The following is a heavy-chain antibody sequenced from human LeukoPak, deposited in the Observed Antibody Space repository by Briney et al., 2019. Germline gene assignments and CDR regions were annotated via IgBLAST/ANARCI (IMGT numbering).Heavy chain of an antibody. CDR3: AKDSPRDDYVRGSYRYSRRGLDI. CDR2: ISAYNGKT. V-gene: IGHV1-18*01. Sequence: ASVNVSCKASGYEFSSYGISWVRQAPGHGLEWMGWISAYNGKTKYAEKFQGRLTMTTETSTTTAYMELRSLTSADTAVYYCAKDSPRDDYVRGSYRYSRRGLDIWGQGTLVTASS. D-gene: IGHD3-16*02. J-gene: IGHJ3*02. CDR1: GYEFSSYG.